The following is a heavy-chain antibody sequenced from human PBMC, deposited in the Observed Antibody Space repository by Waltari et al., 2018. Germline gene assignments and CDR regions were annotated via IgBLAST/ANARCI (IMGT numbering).Heavy chain of an antibody. J-gene: IGHJ6*03. V-gene: IGHV3-7*01. CDR1: GFTFSRFW. CDR2: IKEDGSEK. Sequence: EVQLVESGGGLVQPGGSLRLSCAASGFTFSRFWMSWVRQAPGKGLEWGANIKEDGSEKHYVDSGKGRFTISRDNAKNSLYLQMNILEAEDTAVYYCARDENWNYYYMDVWGKGTAVTVSS. CDR3: ARDENWNYYYMDV. D-gene: IGHD1-1*01.